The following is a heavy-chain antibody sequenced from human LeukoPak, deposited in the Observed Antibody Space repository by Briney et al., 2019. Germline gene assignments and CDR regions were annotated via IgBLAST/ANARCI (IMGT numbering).Heavy chain of an antibody. J-gene: IGHJ5*02. D-gene: IGHD2/OR15-2a*01. CDR3: ARALLRLSWFDP. CDR1: GFTFSSYE. Sequence: PGGSLRLSCAASGFTFSSYEMNWVRQAPGKGLEWVSYISSSGSTIYYADSVKGRFTISRDNAKNSLYLQMNSLRAEDTAVYYCARALLRLSWFDPWGQGTLVTVSS. CDR2: ISSSGSTI. V-gene: IGHV3-48*03.